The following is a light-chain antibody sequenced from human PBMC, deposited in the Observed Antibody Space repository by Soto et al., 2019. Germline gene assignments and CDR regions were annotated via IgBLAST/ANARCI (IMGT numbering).Light chain of an antibody. V-gene: IGLV8-61*01. CDR1: SGSVSTSYS. CDR2: STN. J-gene: IGLJ3*02. Sequence: QAVVTQEPSFSVSPGGTVTLTCGLSSGSVSTSYSPSWYQQTPGQSPRTLIYSTNTRSSGVPARFSGSILGNKAALTITGAQADDESDYYCVLYMGSGTWVFGGGTKLTVL. CDR3: VLYMGSGTWV.